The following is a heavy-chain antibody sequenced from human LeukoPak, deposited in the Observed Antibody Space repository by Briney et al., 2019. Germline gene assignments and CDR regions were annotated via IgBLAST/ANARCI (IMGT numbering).Heavy chain of an antibody. D-gene: IGHD3-3*01. Sequence: GGSLRLSCAASGFTFSSYWMSWVRQAPGKGLEWVANIKQDGSEKYYVDSVKGRFTISRDNAKNSLYLQMNSLRAEDTAVYYCARDGYNFWSGYAFDIWGQGTMVTVSS. CDR3: ARDGYNFWSGYAFDI. J-gene: IGHJ3*02. CDR2: IKQDGSEK. V-gene: IGHV3-7*01. CDR1: GFTFSSYW.